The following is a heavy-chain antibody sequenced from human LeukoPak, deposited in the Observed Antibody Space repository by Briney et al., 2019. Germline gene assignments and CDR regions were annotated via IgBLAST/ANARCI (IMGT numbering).Heavy chain of an antibody. CDR2: ISYDGSNK. V-gene: IGHV3-30*03. D-gene: IGHD3-22*01. Sequence: GRSLRLSCAASGFTFSSYGMHWARQAPGKGLEWVAVISYDGSNKYYADSVKGRFTISRDNSKNTLYLQMNSLRAEDTAVYYCVRELTYYYDVSGPPHWGQGTLVTVSS. J-gene: IGHJ4*02. CDR3: VRELTYYYDVSGPPH. CDR1: GFTFSSYG.